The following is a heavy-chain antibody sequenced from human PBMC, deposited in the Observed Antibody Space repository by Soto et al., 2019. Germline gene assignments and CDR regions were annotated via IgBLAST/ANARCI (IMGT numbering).Heavy chain of an antibody. CDR2: IYYTGSP. CDR3: ACAYSNSWIDY. CDR1: GDSISNYY. J-gene: IGHJ4*02. Sequence: QVQLQESGPGLVKPSETLSLTCAVSGDSISNYYWSWIRQPPGKGLEWIGYIYYTGSPNYNPSLKSRVTISLDMSKKQISLKLSSVTAADTAVFYCACAYSNSWIDYWGQGTLVTVSS. V-gene: IGHV4-59*01. D-gene: IGHD5-12*01.